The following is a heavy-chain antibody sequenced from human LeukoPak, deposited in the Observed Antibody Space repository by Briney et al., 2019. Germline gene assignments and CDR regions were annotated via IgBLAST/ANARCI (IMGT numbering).Heavy chain of an antibody. CDR3: AADLSGSGSYLDY. D-gene: IGHD3-10*01. CDR1: GFTFTSTA. J-gene: IGHJ4*02. CDR2: IVVGSGNT. V-gene: IGHV1-58*02. Sequence: SVKVSCKASGFTFTSTAMQWVRQARGQRLGWIGWIVVGSGNTNFAQKFLERVTITRDMSTSTAYMELRSLRSEDTAVYYCAADLSGSGSYLDYWGQGTLVTVSS.